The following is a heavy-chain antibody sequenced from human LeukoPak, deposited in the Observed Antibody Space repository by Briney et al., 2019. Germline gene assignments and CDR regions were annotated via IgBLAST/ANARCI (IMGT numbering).Heavy chain of an antibody. CDR3: ARDPGVDYGDYALGWFDP. V-gene: IGHV3-30-3*01. Sequence: QAGGSLRLSCAASGFTFSSYAMHWVRQAPGKGLEWVAVISYDGSNKYYADSVKGRFTISRDNSKNTLYLQMNSLRAEDTAVYYCARDPGVDYGDYALGWFDPWGQGTLVTVSS. J-gene: IGHJ5*02. CDR2: ISYDGSNK. CDR1: GFTFSSYA. D-gene: IGHD4-17*01.